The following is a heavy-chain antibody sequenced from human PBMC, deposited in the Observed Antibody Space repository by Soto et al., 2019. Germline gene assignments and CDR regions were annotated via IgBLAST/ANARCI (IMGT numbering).Heavy chain of an antibody. D-gene: IGHD3-9*01. Sequence: ASETLSLTCTVSGGSISSGGYYWSWIRQHPGKGLEWIGYIYYSGSTYYNPSLKSRVTISVDTSKNQFSLKLSSVTAADTAVYYCAREKYLTGYYPYYYYYGMDVWGQGTTVTVSS. CDR1: GGSISSGGYY. CDR2: IYYSGST. J-gene: IGHJ6*02. V-gene: IGHV4-31*03. CDR3: AREKYLTGYYPYYYYYGMDV.